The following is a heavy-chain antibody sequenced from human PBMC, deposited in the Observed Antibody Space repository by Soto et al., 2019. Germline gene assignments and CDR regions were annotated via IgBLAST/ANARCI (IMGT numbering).Heavy chain of an antibody. V-gene: IGHV1-2*04. Sequence: ASVKVSCKASGYTFTGYYMHWVRQAPGQGLEWMGWINPNSGGTNYAQKFQGWVTMTRDTSISTAYMELSRLRSDDTAVEDCARDSSTGAFEIWGQGTTVTVAS. J-gene: IGHJ3*02. CDR3: ARDSSTGAFEI. CDR2: INPNSGGT. CDR1: GYTFTGYY.